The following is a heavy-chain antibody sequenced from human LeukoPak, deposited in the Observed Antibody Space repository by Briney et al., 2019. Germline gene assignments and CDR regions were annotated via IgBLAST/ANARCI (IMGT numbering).Heavy chain of an antibody. J-gene: IGHJ6*02. Sequence: PGGSLRLSCSASGFPFSSYAMEWVRQAPGKGLEYVSAISDSGSSTYYADSVKGRFTISRDNSKNTLYLQMSSLRAEDTAVYFCVRGYSFGPYGMDVWGQGTTVTVSS. CDR2: ISDSGSST. CDR3: VRGYSFGPYGMDV. D-gene: IGHD2-15*01. V-gene: IGHV3-64D*09. CDR1: GFPFSSYA.